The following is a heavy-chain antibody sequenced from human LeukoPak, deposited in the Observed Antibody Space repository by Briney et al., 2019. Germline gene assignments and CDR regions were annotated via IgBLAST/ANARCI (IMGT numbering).Heavy chain of an antibody. CDR3: ARVNVDDYGDYPLVY. CDR1: GYTFTSYY. D-gene: IGHD4-17*01. CDR2: INPSGGST. Sequence: GASVKVSCKASGYTFTSYYMHWVRQAPGQGLEWMGIINPSGGSTSYAQKFQGRVTMTRDTSTSTVYMELSSLRSEDTAVYYCARVNVDDYGDYPLVYWGQGTLATVSS. V-gene: IGHV1-46*01. J-gene: IGHJ4*02.